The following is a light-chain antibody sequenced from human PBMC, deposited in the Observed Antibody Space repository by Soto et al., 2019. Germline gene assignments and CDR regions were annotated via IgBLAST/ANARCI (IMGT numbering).Light chain of an antibody. CDR1: QSISSR. V-gene: IGKV1-5*03. CDR2: KAS. CDR3: QQYNNYWT. Sequence: DLQMTQSPSTLSASVGDRVTITCRASQSISSRLAWYQQKPGEAPKLLIYKASSLESGVPSRFSGSEFGTEFTLTISSLQPDHFATYYCQQYNNYWTFGQGTKVEIK. J-gene: IGKJ1*01.